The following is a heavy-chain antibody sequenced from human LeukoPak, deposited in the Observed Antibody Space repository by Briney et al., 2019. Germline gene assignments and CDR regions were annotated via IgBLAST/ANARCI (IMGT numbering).Heavy chain of an antibody. CDR2: IRSNGVTT. CDR1: GFTFSNYA. Sequence: PGGSLRLSCAASGFTFSNYAMSWVRQAPGKGLEWVSAIRSNGVTTYDADSVKGRFTISRDNSKNTLYLQMNSLRAEDTAVYYCASSPKGRLRWFYFDYWGQGTLVTVSS. J-gene: IGHJ4*02. V-gene: IGHV3-23*01. CDR3: ASSPKGRLRWFYFDY. D-gene: IGHD4-23*01.